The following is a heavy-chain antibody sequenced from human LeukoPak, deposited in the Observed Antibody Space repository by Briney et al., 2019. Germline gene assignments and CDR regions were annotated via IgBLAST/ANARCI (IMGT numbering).Heavy chain of an antibody. D-gene: IGHD6-6*01. CDR3: ARSDSSSSLFDY. Sequence: SETLSLTCTVSGASISSYYWSWIRQPAGKGLEWLGRIYTSGSTNYNPSLKSRVTMSVDTSKNQFSLKLSSVTAADTAVYYCARSDSSSSLFDYWGQGTLVTVSS. CDR1: GASISSYY. CDR2: IYTSGST. V-gene: IGHV4-4*07. J-gene: IGHJ4*02.